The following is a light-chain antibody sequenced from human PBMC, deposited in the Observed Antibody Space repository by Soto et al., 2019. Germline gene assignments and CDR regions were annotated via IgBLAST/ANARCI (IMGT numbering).Light chain of an antibody. J-gene: IGKJ3*01. CDR1: QGIRND. V-gene: IGKV1-6*01. CDR2: AAS. Sequence: AIQMTQSPSSLSASVGDRVTITCRASQGIRNDLGWYQQKPGKAPKLLIYAASSLQSGVPSRFSGSGSGTDFTLNISSLQPEDFATYYCLQDYNYAFTFGPGTKVDIK. CDR3: LQDYNYAFT.